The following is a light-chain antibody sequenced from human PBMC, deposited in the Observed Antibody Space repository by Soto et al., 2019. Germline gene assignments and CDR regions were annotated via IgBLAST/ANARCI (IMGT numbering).Light chain of an antibody. CDR1: QSVSSN. V-gene: IGKV3-15*01. CDR2: GAS. J-gene: IGKJ1*01. CDR3: QQYNNWPPWT. Sequence: EIVMTQSPATLSVSPGERATLSCRASQSVSSNLAWYQQKPGQAPRLLIYGASTSATGIQARFSGSGSGTEFTITISSLQSEDFAVSDCQQYNNWPPWTLGQGTKVEIK.